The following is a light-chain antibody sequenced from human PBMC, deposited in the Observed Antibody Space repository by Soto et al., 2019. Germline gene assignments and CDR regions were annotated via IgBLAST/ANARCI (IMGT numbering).Light chain of an antibody. Sequence: QSVLTQPPSVSAAPGQKVTISCSGSSSNIGNNYVSWYQQLPGTAPKLLIYDNDQRPSGIPDRFSGSKSGTSATLGITGLQSEDEADYYCATWDDSLSAALFGGGTKLTVL. CDR2: DND. J-gene: IGLJ2*01. V-gene: IGLV1-51*01. CDR3: ATWDDSLSAAL. CDR1: SSNIGNNY.